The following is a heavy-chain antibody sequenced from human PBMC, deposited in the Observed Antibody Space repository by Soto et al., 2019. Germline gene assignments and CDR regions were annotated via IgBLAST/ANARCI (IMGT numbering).Heavy chain of an antibody. J-gene: IGHJ5*02. CDR3: ARAKKYSSSYGGAWFDP. V-gene: IGHV4-61*01. Sequence: PSETLSLTCTVSGGSVSSGSYYWSWIRQPPGKGLEWIGYIYYSGSTNYNPSLKSRVTISVDTSKNQFSLKLSSVTAADTAVYYCARAKKYSSSYGGAWFDPWGQGTLVTVSS. CDR2: IYYSGST. CDR1: GGSVSSGSYY. D-gene: IGHD6-13*01.